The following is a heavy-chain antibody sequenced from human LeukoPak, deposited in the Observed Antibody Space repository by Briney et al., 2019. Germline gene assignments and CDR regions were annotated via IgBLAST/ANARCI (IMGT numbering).Heavy chain of an antibody. Sequence: GSLRLSCAASGFTVSSNYMNWVRQAPGKGLEWVSVIYSGGSTYYADSVKGRFTISRDNSKNTLYLQMNSLRAEDTAVYYCAKDLSHVLLWFGELARPFDYWGQGTLVTVSS. CDR1: GFTVSSNY. V-gene: IGHV3-53*05. J-gene: IGHJ4*02. D-gene: IGHD3-10*01. CDR3: AKDLSHVLLWFGELARPFDY. CDR2: IYSGGST.